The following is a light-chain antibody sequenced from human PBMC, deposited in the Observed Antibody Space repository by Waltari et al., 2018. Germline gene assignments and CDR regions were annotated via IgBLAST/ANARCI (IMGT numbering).Light chain of an antibody. V-gene: IGKV3-11*01. CDR1: QNIGND. CDR2: DSS. J-gene: IGKJ3*01. Sequence: ETVLTQSPATLSLSPGERATLSCRASQNIGNDLAWYQQRPGQALRLLIYDSSTRATGIPARFSGSGSGTDFTLTISSLGPEDVATYFCQQRNNWHPFTFGPGTILDIK. CDR3: QQRNNWHPFT.